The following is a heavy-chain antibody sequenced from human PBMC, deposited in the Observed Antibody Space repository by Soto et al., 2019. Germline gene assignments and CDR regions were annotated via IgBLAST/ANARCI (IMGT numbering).Heavy chain of an antibody. CDR1: GFTFSSYW. CDR3: ARDQGYSGYDSYYYYGMDV. J-gene: IGHJ6*02. CDR2: INSDGSST. V-gene: IGHV3-74*01. D-gene: IGHD5-12*01. Sequence: GGSLRLSCAASGFTFSSYWMHWVRQAPGKGLVWVSRINSDGSSTSYAGSVKGRFTIYRDNAKNTLYLQMNSLRAEDTAVYYCARDQGYSGYDSYYYYGMDVWGQGTTVTVSS.